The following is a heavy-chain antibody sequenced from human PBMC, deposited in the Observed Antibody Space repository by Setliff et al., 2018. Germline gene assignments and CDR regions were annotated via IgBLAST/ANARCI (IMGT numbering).Heavy chain of an antibody. CDR1: GGTFSSYA. D-gene: IGHD1-26*01. CDR3: AIPSSGNFYFDY. J-gene: IGHJ4*02. V-gene: IGHV1-69*13. CDR2: IIPIFGTA. Sequence: ASVKVSCKASGGTFSSYAITWVRQAPGQGLEWMGGIIPIFGTAKYAQRFQGRVTITADQSTRTAYMELSSLRSEDTAVYYCAIPSSGNFYFDYWGQGTLVTVSS.